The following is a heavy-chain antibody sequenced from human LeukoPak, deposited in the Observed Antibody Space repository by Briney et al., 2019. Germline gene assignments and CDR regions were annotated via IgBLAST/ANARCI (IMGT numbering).Heavy chain of an antibody. CDR1: GFTFSSYS. V-gene: IGHV3-48*04. Sequence: GGSLRLSCAASGFTFSSYSMNWVRQAPGKGLEWVSYISSSSSTIYYADSVKGRFTISRDNAKNTLYLQMNSLRAEDTAVYYCTRGGTSSSSSFDYWGQGTLVSVSS. CDR3: TRGGTSSSSSFDY. CDR2: ISSSSSTI. J-gene: IGHJ4*02. D-gene: IGHD6-6*01.